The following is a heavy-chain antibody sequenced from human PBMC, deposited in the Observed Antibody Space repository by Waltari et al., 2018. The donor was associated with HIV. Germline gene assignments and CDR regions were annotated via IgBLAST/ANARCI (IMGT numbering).Heavy chain of an antibody. Sequence: EVQLVESGGGLVQPGGALSLSCAASGSHLSSYWLRWVRQAPGKWLEWVAKIKKNGSEKYYVDSVKGRFTISRDNAKNSLYLQMNSLRAEDTAVYYCARDRHYDILTGSYLDYWGQGTLVTVSS. CDR3: ARDRHYDILTGSYLDY. CDR1: GSHLSSYW. CDR2: IKKNGSEK. J-gene: IGHJ4*02. D-gene: IGHD3-9*01. V-gene: IGHV3-7*01.